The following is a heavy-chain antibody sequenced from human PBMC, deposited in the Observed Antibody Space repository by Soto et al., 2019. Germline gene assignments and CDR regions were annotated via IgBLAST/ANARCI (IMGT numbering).Heavy chain of an antibody. Sequence: ASETLSLTCSVSSGSLKNNYWSWVRQSPGKGLEWMGYIYYSGTTNYQPSLRSRVTISLDTTMNQFSLRLTSVTAADTAVYYCAREGEYSYGYFDTWGQGLPVTVSS. CDR3: AREGEYSYGYFDT. V-gene: IGHV4-59*01. D-gene: IGHD5-18*01. CDR2: IYYSGTT. J-gene: IGHJ4*02. CDR1: SGSLKNNY.